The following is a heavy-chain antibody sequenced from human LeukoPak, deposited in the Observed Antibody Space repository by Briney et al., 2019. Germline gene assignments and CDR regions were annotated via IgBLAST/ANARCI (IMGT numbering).Heavy chain of an antibody. CDR2: IYYSGST. D-gene: IGHD5-18*01. CDR1: GGSISSGGYY. J-gene: IGHJ4*02. CDR3: ARGGMGYSYGYDY. V-gene: IGHV4-31*03. Sequence: PSETLSLTCTVSGGSISSGGYYWSWIRQHPGKGLEWIGYIYYSGSTYYNPSLKSRVTISVDTSKNQFSLKLSSVTAADTAVYYCARGGMGYSYGYDYWGQGTLVTVSS.